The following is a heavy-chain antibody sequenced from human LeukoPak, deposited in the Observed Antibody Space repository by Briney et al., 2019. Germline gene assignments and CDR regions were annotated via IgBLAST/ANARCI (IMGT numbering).Heavy chain of an antibody. CDR1: GFTFSRHG. CDR2: ISNDGSRK. V-gene: IGHV3-30*03. J-gene: IGHJ4*02. CDR3: ARDRAWNYFDY. Sequence: GGSLRLSCAPSGFTFSRHGMHWVRQAPGKGLEWVAIISNDGSRKYYAHSVEGRFTISRDNSKNTLYLQMDSLRAEDTAVYYCARDRAWNYFDYWGREPWSPSPQ. D-gene: IGHD3-3*01.